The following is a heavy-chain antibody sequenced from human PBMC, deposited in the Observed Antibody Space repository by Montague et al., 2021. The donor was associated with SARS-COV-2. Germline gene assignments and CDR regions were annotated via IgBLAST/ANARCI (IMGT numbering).Heavy chain of an antibody. D-gene: IGHD3-10*01. J-gene: IGHJ4*02. CDR1: GFTFSSYA. Sequence: SLRLSCAASGFTFSSYAMHWVRQAPGKGLEWVAVISYDGSNKYYADSVKGRFTISRDNSKNTLYLQMNSLRAVDTAVYYCARDLDDGSGSYYFDYWGQGTLVTVSS. V-gene: IGHV3-30-3*01. CDR2: ISYDGSNK. CDR3: ARDLDDGSGSYYFDY.